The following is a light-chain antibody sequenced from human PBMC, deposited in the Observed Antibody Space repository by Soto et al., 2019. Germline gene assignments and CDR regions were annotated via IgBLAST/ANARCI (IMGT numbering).Light chain of an antibody. J-gene: IGKJ5*01. CDR1: QDISVY. CDR3: QKFNTAPLT. CDR2: SAS. V-gene: IGKV1-27*01. Sequence: DIQMTQSPSSLSASVGDRVTITCRASQDISVYLAWYQQKPVKVPKLLIYSASTLQSGGPSRFSGSGSGTDFTLTISSLQPEDVATYCCQKFNTAPLTFGQGTRLQIK.